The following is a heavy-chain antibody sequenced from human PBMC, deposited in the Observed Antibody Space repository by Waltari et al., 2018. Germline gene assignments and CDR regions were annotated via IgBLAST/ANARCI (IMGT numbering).Heavy chain of an antibody. CDR2: IYYSGST. CDR3: ASYSSGWNGFDP. J-gene: IGHJ5*02. V-gene: IGHV4-39*01. D-gene: IGHD6-19*01. Sequence: QLQLQESGPGLVTPSETLSLTCTVSGGSISSSRYYWGWTRQPPGKGLDWIGSIYYSGSTDYNPSPKRRVTICVDTSKNQFSLELSSVTAADTAVYYCASYSSGWNGFDPWGQGTLVTVSS. CDR1: GGSISSSRYY.